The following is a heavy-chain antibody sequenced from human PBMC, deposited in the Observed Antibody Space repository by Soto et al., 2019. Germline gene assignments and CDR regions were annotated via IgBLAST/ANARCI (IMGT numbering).Heavy chain of an antibody. D-gene: IGHD1-7*01. CDR1: EFTFRSYW. CDR2: ISGDGSST. V-gene: IGHV3-74*01. CDR3: ARSLPGTYGAFDL. J-gene: IGHJ3*01. Sequence: PGGSLRLSCAASEFTFRSYWMHWVRQSPGKGPVWVSRISGDGSSTNYADSVKGRFTISRDNAKNTVYLQIDSLRAEDTAVYYCARSLPGTYGAFDLWGQGTVVTVSS.